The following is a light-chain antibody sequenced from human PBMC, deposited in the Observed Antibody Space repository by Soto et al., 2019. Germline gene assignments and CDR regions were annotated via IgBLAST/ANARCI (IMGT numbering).Light chain of an antibody. V-gene: IGLV2-14*01. CDR3: CSYTGTTSPWV. CDR2: EVN. Sequence: QSALTQPASVSGSPGESIIISCTGSSSDIGAYDYVSWYQHHPGRAPKVIIFEVNDRASGVSHRFCGSKSGNTASLTISGLQAEDEADYYCCSYTGTTSPWVFGGGTKLTVL. CDR1: SSDIGAYDY. J-gene: IGLJ3*02.